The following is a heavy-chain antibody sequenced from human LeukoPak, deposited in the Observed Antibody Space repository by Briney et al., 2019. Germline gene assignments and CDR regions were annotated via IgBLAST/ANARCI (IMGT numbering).Heavy chain of an antibody. V-gene: IGHV4-59*08. Sequence: PSETLSLTCTVSGGSISSYYWSWIRQPPGKGLKWIGYIYYSGSTNYNPSLKSRVTISVDTSKNQFSLKLSSVTAADTAVYYCARSWGSGVTDIWGQGTMVTVSS. CDR3: ARSWGSGVTDI. J-gene: IGHJ3*02. CDR1: GGSISSYY. CDR2: IYYSGST. D-gene: IGHD6-25*01.